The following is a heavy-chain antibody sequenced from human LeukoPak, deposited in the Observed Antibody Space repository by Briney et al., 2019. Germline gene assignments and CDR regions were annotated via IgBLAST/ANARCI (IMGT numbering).Heavy chain of an antibody. CDR1: GFSFSNYD. CDR2: IWYDGSNK. CDR3: ARGDPTVTNKQNFDY. J-gene: IGHJ4*02. V-gene: IGHV3-33*01. D-gene: IGHD4-17*01. Sequence: PGRSLRLSCAASGFSFSNYDMHWVRQAPGKGLEWVAVIWYDGSNKYYADSVKGRFTISRDNSKNTLYLQMNSLRGEDTAVYYCARGDPTVTNKQNFDYWGQGTLVTVSS.